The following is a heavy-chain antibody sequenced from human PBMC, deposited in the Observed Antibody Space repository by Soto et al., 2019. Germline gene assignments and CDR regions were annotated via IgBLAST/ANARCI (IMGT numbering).Heavy chain of an antibody. CDR2: ISYDGSNK. D-gene: IGHD3-9*01. CDR1: GFTFSSYA. J-gene: IGHJ6*02. CDR3: ARDRALLTGYYSPLAYYGMDV. V-gene: IGHV3-30-3*01. Sequence: GGSLRLSCAASGFTFSSYAMHWVRQAPGKGLEWVAVISYDGSNKYYADSVKGRFTISRDNSKNTLYLQMNSLRAEDTAVYYCARDRALLTGYYSPLAYYGMDVWGQGTTVTVSS.